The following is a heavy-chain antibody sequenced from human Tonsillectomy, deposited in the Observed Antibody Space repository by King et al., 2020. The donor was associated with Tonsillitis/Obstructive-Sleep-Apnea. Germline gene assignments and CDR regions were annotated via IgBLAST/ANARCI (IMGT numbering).Heavy chain of an antibody. Sequence: VTLKESGPALVKPTQTLTLTCTFSGFSLSTSGMCVSWIRQPPGKALEWLALIDCDDDKYYSTSLKTRLTISKDTSKKQVVLTMTNMDPVDTAPYYCARGTVGYDSSGYYYVWYFDLWGRGTLVTVSS. J-gene: IGHJ2*01. V-gene: IGHV2-70*01. D-gene: IGHD3-22*01. CDR2: IDCDDDK. CDR1: GFSLSTSGMC. CDR3: ARGTVGYDSSGYYYVWYFDL.